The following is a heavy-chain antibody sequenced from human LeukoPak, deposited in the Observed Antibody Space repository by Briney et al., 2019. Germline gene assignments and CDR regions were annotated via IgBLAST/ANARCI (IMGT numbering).Heavy chain of an antibody. CDR1: GGSFSGYY. CDR3: ARGRGGLTFQV. V-gene: IGHV4-34*01. CDR2: INHSGST. Sequence: SETLSLTCAVYGGSFSGYYWSWIRQPPGKGLEWIGEINHSGSTNYNPSLKSRVTISVDTSKNQFSLKLSSVTAADTAVYYCARGRGGLTFQVWSQGTLVTVSS. J-gene: IGHJ4*02. D-gene: IGHD3-16*01.